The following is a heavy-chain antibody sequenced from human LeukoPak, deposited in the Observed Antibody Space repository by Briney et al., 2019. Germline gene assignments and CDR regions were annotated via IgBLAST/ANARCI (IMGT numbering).Heavy chain of an antibody. CDR1: GGSISSGSYC. D-gene: IGHD3-10*01. J-gene: IGHJ6*03. V-gene: IGHV4-39*07. CDR2: IYYSGST. CDR3: ARLHGSGSYRQRAYYYYMDV. Sequence: PSETLSLTCTVSGGSISSGSYCWSWIRQPAGKGLEWIGSIYYSGSTYYNPSLKSRVTISVDTSKNQFSLKLSSVTAADTAVYYCARLHGSGSYRQRAYYYYMDVWGKGTTVTISS.